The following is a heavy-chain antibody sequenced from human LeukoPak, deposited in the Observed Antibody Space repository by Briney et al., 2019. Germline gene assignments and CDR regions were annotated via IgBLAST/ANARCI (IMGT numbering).Heavy chain of an antibody. CDR2: ISWNSGSI. V-gene: IGHV3-9*01. J-gene: IGHJ3*02. CDR1: GFTFDDYA. CDR3: AKDMSLLGYVDTANPEAFDI. D-gene: IGHD5-18*01. Sequence: SLRLSCAASGFTFDDYAMHWVRQAPGKGLEWVSGISWNSGSIGYADSVKGRFTISRDNAKNSLYLQMNSLRAEDTALYYCAKDMSLLGYVDTANPEAFDIWGQGTMVTVSS.